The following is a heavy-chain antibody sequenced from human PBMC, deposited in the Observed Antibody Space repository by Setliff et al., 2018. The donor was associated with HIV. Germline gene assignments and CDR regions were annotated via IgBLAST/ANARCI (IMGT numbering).Heavy chain of an antibody. CDR2: LIPMFDTL. CDR3: ARGHSHGYGYSGSYGPFDS. Sequence: SVKVSCKASGGTFSSYAINWVRQDPGQGLQWMGGLIPMFDTLTSAQKFQGRVTMSTDDSTSTAYLQLNILRSEDTAVYYCARGHSHGYGYSGSYGPFDSWGQGTMVTVSS. D-gene: IGHD1-26*01. V-gene: IGHV1-69*05. J-gene: IGHJ3*02. CDR1: GGTFSSYA.